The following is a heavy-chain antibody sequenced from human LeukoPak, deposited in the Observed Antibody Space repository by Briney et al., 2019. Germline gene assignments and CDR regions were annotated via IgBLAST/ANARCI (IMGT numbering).Heavy chain of an antibody. J-gene: IGHJ4*02. D-gene: IGHD7-27*01. V-gene: IGHV4-59*08. Sequence: ASETLSLTCTVSGGSISGYYWSWIRQPPGKGLEYIGYIYSSGRTNYNPSLKGRVTMSVDTSKNQVSLRVTSVTAADTAVYYCARHTSYRNWGDVDYWGQGTLVTVSS. CDR1: GGSISGYY. CDR2: IYSSGRT. CDR3: ARHTSYRNWGDVDY.